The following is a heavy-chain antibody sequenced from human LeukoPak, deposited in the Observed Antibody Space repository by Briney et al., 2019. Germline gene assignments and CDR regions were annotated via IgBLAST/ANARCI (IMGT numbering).Heavy chain of an antibody. J-gene: IGHJ4*02. D-gene: IGHD5-12*01. CDR2: ISGSGGTT. V-gene: IGHV3-23*01. Sequence: PGGSLRLSCAASGFTFSSYAMSWVRQAPGKGLEWVSTISGSGGTTYYADSVKGRFTISRDNARNSLYLQMNSLRADDTAVCYCARGGGYAWDYWGQGTLVTVSS. CDR1: GFTFSSYA. CDR3: ARGGGYAWDY.